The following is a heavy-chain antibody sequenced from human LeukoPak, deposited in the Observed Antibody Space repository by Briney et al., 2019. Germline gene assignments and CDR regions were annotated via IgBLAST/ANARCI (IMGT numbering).Heavy chain of an antibody. CDR3: ARAPWGYYDSSGYWRGYYFDY. CDR2: IYYSGST. D-gene: IGHD3-22*01. J-gene: IGHJ4*02. CDR1: GGSISSYY. Sequence: SETLSLTCTVSGGSISSYYWSWIRQPPGKGLEWIGYIYYSGSTNYNPSLKSRVTISVDTSKNQFSLKLSSVTAADTAVYYCARAPWGYYDSSGYWRGYYFDYWGQGTLVTVSS. V-gene: IGHV4-59*08.